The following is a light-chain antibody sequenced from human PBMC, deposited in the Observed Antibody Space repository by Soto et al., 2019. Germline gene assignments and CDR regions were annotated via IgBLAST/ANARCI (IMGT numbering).Light chain of an antibody. CDR2: GAS. CDR1: QSVSSNN. J-gene: IGKJ1*01. CDR3: QQDGSSTWT. V-gene: IGKV3-20*01. Sequence: EIVLTQSPGTLSLSPGERATLSFRASQSVSSNNLVWYQQKPGQAPRLLIYGASYRAAGIPDRFSGSGSGTDFTLTISRLEPEDFALYYCQQDGSSTWTFGQGTKVDIK.